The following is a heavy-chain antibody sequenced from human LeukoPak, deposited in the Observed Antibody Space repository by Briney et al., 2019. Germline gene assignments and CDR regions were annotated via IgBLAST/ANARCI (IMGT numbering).Heavy chain of an antibody. CDR1: EYTLTELS. CDR3: AADRGDYSGSYWTAFDI. V-gene: IGHV1-24*01. J-gene: IGHJ3*02. Sequence: ASVKDSCKCSEYTLTELSMHWVRQAAGKGLEWLGGFDPEDGEIIYAQKFQGRVTLNDDTSTDTAYMELGSLRSDDTAVYYCAADRGDYSGSYWTAFDIWGRGTMVTVSS. CDR2: FDPEDGEI. D-gene: IGHD1-26*01.